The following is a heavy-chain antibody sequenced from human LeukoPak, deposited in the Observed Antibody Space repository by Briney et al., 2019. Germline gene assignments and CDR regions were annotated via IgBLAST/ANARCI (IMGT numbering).Heavy chain of an antibody. CDR1: GFTFSSYA. Sequence: PGGSLRLSCAASGFTFSSYAMSWVRQAPGKGLEWVSALSGRAFSTYYADSVKGRFTISRDNSKNTLYLQMNSLRAGDTATYYCAKISREGATTGPGGPGNFDYWGQGTLVTVSS. CDR2: LSGRAFST. D-gene: IGHD1-26*01. CDR3: AKISREGATTGPGGPGNFDY. J-gene: IGHJ4*02. V-gene: IGHV3-23*01.